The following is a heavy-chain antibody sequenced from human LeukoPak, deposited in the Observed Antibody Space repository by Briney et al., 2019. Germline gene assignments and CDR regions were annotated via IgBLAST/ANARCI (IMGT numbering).Heavy chain of an antibody. CDR2: ITGSGGST. CDR3: AKDAGYSGSYWRPFDY. Sequence: PGGSLRLSCTASGFTFGDYAMSWVRQAPGKGLEWVSAITGSGGSTYYADSVKGRFTISRDNSKNTLYLQMNSLRAEDTAVYYCAKDAGYSGSYWRPFDYWGQGTLVTVSS. J-gene: IGHJ4*02. CDR1: GFTFGDYA. D-gene: IGHD1-26*01. V-gene: IGHV3-23*01.